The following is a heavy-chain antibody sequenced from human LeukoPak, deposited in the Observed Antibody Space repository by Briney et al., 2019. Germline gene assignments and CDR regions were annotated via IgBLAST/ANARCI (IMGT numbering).Heavy chain of an antibody. CDR2: IYDSGIT. V-gene: IGHV4-39*07. CDR1: GGSISSSTYY. Sequence: SETLSLTCTVSGGSISSSTYYWGWIRQPPGKGLEWIGSIYDSGITYYNPPLKSRVTISVDTSKNQLSLKLSSVTAADTAVYYCARDLSNFWSGYFSWFDPWGQGTLVTVSS. D-gene: IGHD3-3*01. CDR3: ARDLSNFWSGYFSWFDP. J-gene: IGHJ5*02.